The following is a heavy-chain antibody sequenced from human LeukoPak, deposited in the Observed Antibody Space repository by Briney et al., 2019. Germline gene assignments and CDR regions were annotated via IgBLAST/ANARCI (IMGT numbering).Heavy chain of an antibody. J-gene: IGHJ4*02. V-gene: IGHV3-7*01. Sequence: GGSLRLSCGAFGFTFRDYWMAWIRQAPGKGLEWVANMKQDGSENYYLDSVKGRFTISRDNAKNSLYLQMNSLRVEDTAIYYCAKGYSGSWDYWGQGTLVTVSS. CDR1: GFTFRDYW. CDR3: AKGYSGSWDY. D-gene: IGHD6-13*01. CDR2: MKQDGSEN.